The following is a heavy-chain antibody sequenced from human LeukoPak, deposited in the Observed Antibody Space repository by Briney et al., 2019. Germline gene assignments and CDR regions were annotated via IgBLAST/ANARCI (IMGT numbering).Heavy chain of an antibody. CDR2: ISAYNGNA. V-gene: IGHV1-18*04. CDR1: GYTFRNYG. CDR3: ARKGDSSSWFANAFDI. D-gene: IGHD6-13*01. Sequence: ASVKVSCKASGYTFRNYGINWVRRAPGQGLEWMGWISAYNGNANYAQKPRGRVTMTTGTSTSTAYMELRSLRSDDTAVYYCARKGDSSSWFANAFDIWGQGTMVTVSS. J-gene: IGHJ3*02.